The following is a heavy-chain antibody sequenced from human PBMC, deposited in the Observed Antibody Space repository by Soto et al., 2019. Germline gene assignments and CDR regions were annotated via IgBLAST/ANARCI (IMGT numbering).Heavy chain of an antibody. D-gene: IGHD2-2*01. V-gene: IGHV1-46*01. CDR1: GYIFISHY. J-gene: IGHJ4*02. Sequence: QVLLVQSGAEVTRPGASLKVSCKASGYIFISHYIHWVRQAPGQGLEWMGFINPSGGSTTHAQNFQGRLSMTRDTSTSTVYMELSGLRSEDAAVYYCARDDLSSKSSLSYFDYWGQGTLVTVSS. CDR3: ARDDLSSKSSLSYFDY. CDR2: INPSGGST.